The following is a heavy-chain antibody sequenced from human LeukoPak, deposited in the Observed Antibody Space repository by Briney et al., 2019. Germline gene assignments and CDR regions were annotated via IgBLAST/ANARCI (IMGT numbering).Heavy chain of an antibody. V-gene: IGHV3-7*01. Sequence: GGSLRLSCAASGFTFSRYWVSWVRQAPGKGLEWVANIKQDGSEKYYVDSVKGRFTISRDNAKNSLYLQMNSLRAGDTAVYYCARGGWLPDYWGQGTLVTVSS. D-gene: IGHD3-22*01. CDR1: GFTFSRYW. J-gene: IGHJ4*02. CDR2: IKQDGSEK. CDR3: ARGGWLPDY.